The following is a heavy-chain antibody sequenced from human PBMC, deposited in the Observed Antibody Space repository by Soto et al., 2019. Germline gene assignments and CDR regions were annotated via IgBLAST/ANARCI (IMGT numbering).Heavy chain of an antibody. CDR1: GGSFSGYY. J-gene: IGHJ5*02. Sequence: QVQLQQWGAGLLKPSETLSLTCAVYGGSFSGYYWSWIRQPPGKGLEWIGEINHSGSTNYNPSLKSLVTISVDTSKNQFSLKLSSVTAADTAVYYCARALLGIVGATKPGWFDPWGQGTLVTVSS. CDR3: ARALLGIVGATKPGWFDP. CDR2: INHSGST. D-gene: IGHD1-26*01. V-gene: IGHV4-34*01.